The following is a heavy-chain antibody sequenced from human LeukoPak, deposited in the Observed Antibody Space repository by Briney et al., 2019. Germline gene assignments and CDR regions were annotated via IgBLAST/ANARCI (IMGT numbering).Heavy chain of an antibody. D-gene: IGHD6-19*01. CDR1: GGSISSGTYY. Sequence: SETLSLTCTVSGGSISSGTYYWGWIRQPPGKGLEWIASIYYSGSTYYNPSLKDRVTISVDTSKNQFSLKLSSVTAADTAVYYCARERSSGWYDGYFDYWGQGTLVTVSS. CDR2: IYYSGST. V-gene: IGHV4-39*07. CDR3: ARERSSGWYDGYFDY. J-gene: IGHJ4*02.